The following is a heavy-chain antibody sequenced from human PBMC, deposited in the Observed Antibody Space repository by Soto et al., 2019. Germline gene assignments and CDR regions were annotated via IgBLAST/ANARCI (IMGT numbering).Heavy chain of an antibody. D-gene: IGHD2-2*03. CDR1: GGSFSGYY. V-gene: IGHV4-34*01. J-gene: IGHJ4*02. CDR2: INHSGST. Sequence: SETLSLTCAFYGGSFSGYYWIWIRQPPGKGLEWIGEINHSGSTNYNPSLKSRVTISVDTSKDQFSLKLSSVTAADTAVYYCARARVDIVVVPAAVFDYWGQGTLVTVSS. CDR3: ARARVDIVVVPAAVFDY.